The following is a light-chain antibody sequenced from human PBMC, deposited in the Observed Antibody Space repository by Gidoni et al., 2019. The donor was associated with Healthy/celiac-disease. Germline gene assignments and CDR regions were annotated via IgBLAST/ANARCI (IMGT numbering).Light chain of an antibody. Sequence: DLQMTQSPSSLSASVGDRVTITCRESQRISSYLNWYQQNPGTAPMLLIYAASRLQSGVPSRCSGSGSGTDCTLTSSSLQPEDFATYCWQQSYRSYTFGQGTKLEIK. CDR3: QQSYRSYT. V-gene: IGKV1-39*01. CDR1: QRISSY. CDR2: AAS. J-gene: IGKJ2*01.